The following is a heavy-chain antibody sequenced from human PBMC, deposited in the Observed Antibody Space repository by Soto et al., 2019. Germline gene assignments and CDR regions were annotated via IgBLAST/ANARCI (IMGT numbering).Heavy chain of an antibody. J-gene: IGHJ4*02. D-gene: IGHD3-22*01. CDR1: GGTFSSYT. V-gene: IGHV1-69*02. CDR2: IIPILGIA. CDR3: ARGTYYYDSSGSLDLDY. Sequence: QVQLVQSGAEVKKPGSSVKVSCKASGGTFSSYTISWVRQAPGQGLEWMGRIIPILGIANYAQKFQGRVTITADKSTSTAYMELSSLRSEDTAVYYCARGTYYYDSSGSLDLDYWGQGTLVTVSS.